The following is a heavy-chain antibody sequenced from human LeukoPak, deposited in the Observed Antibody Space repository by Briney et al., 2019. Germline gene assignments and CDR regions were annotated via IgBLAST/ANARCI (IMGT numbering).Heavy chain of an antibody. CDR1: GYTFTSYG. V-gene: IGHV1-18*01. CDR2: ISAYNGNT. CDR3: ARAGVDGTAYYYYGMDV. Sequence: ASVKVSCKASGYTFTSYGISWVRQAPGQGLEWMGWISAYNGNTIYAQKLQGRVTMTTDTSTSTAYMELRSLRSDDTAVYYCARAGVDGTAYYYYGMDVWGQGTTVTVSS. J-gene: IGHJ6*02. D-gene: IGHD2-15*01.